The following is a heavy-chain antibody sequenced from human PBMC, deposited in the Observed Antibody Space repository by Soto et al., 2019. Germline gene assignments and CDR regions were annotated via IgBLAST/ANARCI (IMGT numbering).Heavy chain of an antibody. J-gene: IGHJ3*02. V-gene: IGHV3-64*01. CDR3: ARGSAHDYGDYGAFDI. CDR1: GFTFSSYA. Sequence: GGSLRLSCAASGFTFSSYAMHWVRQAPGKGLEYVSAISSNGGSTYYANSVKGRFTISRDNSKNTLYLQMGSLRAEDMAVYYCARGSAHDYGDYGAFDIWGQGTMVTVSS. CDR2: ISSNGGST. D-gene: IGHD4-17*01.